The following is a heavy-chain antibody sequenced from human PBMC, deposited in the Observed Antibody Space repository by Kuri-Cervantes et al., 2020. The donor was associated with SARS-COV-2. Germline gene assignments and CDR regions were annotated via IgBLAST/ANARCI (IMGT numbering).Heavy chain of an antibody. CDR3: TRDAFWSGYYGY. D-gene: IGHD3-3*01. CDR1: AFTFSNHA. CDR2: IRSKAYGGTT. V-gene: IGHV3-49*04. J-gene: IGHJ4*02. Sequence: GGSLRLSCAASAFTFSNHAMSWVRQAPGKGLEWVGFIRSKAYGGTTEYAASVKGRFTISRDDSKSIAYLQMNSLKTEDTAVYYCTRDAFWSGYYGYWGQGTLVTVSS.